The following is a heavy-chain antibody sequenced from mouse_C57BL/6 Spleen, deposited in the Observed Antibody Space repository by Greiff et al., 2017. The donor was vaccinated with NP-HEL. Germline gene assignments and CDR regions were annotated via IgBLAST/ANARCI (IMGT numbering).Heavy chain of an antibody. Sequence: EVQRVESGGGLVKPGGSLKLSCAASGFTFSDYGMHWVRQAPEKGLEWVAYISSGSSTIYYADTVKGRFTISRDNAKNTLFLQMTSLRSEDTAMYYCARGPIYYYYAMDYWGQVTSVTVSS. V-gene: IGHV5-17*01. J-gene: IGHJ4*01. CDR2: ISSGSSTI. CDR1: GFTFSDYG. D-gene: IGHD1-1*01. CDR3: ARGPIYYYYAMDY.